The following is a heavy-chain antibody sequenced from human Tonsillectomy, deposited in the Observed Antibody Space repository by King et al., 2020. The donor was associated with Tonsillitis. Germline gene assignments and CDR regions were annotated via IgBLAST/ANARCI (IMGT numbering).Heavy chain of an antibody. J-gene: IGHJ4*02. CDR1: GDSISSSRYY. CDR3: ARRNQDRERPFDY. Sequence: QLQESGPGLMKPSETLSLSCTVSGDSISSSRYYWGWIRQPPGKGLEWIGTIYYSGSTYYNPSLKSRVTISVDTSKNQFSLKLSSVTAADTAVYYCARRNQDRERPFDYWGQGTLVTVSS. D-gene: IGHD1-26*01. V-gene: IGHV4-39*01. CDR2: IYYSGST.